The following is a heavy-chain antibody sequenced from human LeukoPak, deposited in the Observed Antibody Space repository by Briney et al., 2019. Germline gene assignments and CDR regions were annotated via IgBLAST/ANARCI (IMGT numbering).Heavy chain of an antibody. CDR2: IIPIFGTA. Sequence: SVTVSFMASGGTFISYAISWVRQAPGQGLEWMGGIIPIFGTANYAQKFQGRATITTDESTSTAYMELSSLRSEDTAVYYCAKAANSGSYYVPFDYWGQGTLVTVSS. J-gene: IGHJ4*02. D-gene: IGHD1-26*01. CDR3: AKAANSGSYYVPFDY. V-gene: IGHV1-69*05. CDR1: GGTFISYA.